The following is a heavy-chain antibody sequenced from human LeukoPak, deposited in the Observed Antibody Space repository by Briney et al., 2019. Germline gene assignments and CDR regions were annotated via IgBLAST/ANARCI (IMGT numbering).Heavy chain of an antibody. D-gene: IGHD2-21*01. CDR3: ARFVAPWGRSPGAFDI. V-gene: IGHV4-61*08. CDR1: GGSISSGGYY. Sequence: SETLSLTCTVSGGSISSGGYYWSWIRQPPGKGLEWIGYTYYSGSTNYNPSLKSRVTISVDTSKNQFSLKLSSVTAADTAVYYCARFVAPWGRSPGAFDIWGQGTMVTVSS. CDR2: TYYSGST. J-gene: IGHJ3*02.